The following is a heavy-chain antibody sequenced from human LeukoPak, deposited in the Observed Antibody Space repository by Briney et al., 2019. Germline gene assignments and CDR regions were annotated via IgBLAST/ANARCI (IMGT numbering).Heavy chain of an antibody. CDR1: GFTFSSYA. D-gene: IGHD2-8*01. CDR3: ARDQMMVPYYFDY. J-gene: IGHJ4*02. Sequence: GRSLRLSCAASGFTFSSYAIHWVRQAPGKGLEWVAVISYDGSNKYYADSVKGRFTISRDNSKNTLYLQMNSLRAEDTAVYYCARDQMMVPYYFDYWGQGTLVTVSS. V-gene: IGHV3-30-3*01. CDR2: ISYDGSNK.